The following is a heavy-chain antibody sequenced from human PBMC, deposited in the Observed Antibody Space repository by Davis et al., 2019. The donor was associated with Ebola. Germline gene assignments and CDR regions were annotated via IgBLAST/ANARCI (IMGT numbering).Heavy chain of an antibody. CDR3: ARAGLRYFDWLLSEGPFDY. D-gene: IGHD3-9*01. CDR1: GYTFTSYD. CDR2: MNPNSGNT. Sequence: ASVKVSCKASGYTFTSYDINWVRQATGQGLEWMGWMNPNSGNTGYAQKFQGRVTMTRNTSISTAYMELSSLRSEDTAVYYCARAGLRYFDWLLSEGPFDYWGQGTLVTVSS. J-gene: IGHJ4*02. V-gene: IGHV1-8*01.